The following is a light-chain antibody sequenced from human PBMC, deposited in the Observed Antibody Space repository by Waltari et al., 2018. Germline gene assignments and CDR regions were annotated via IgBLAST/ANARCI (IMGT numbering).Light chain of an antibody. Sequence: DIQMTQSPSSLSASVGDRVTITCRASQGISNSLAWYQQKPGTAPQLLLYAASRLESGVPSRFSGSGSGTDYTLTISSLQPEDFATYYCQQSYSNPPWTFGQGTKVEIK. CDR2: AAS. J-gene: IGKJ1*01. CDR1: QGISNS. V-gene: IGKV1-NL1*01. CDR3: QQSYSNPPWT.